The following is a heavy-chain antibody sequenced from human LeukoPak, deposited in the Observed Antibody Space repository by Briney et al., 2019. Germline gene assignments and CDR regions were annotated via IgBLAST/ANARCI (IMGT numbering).Heavy chain of an antibody. V-gene: IGHV5-51*01. CDR2: TFAGYSYT. J-gene: IGHJ4*02. Sequence: GESLKISCQSSGYNFTPYWIVWVRQMPGKGLEWMGITFAGYSYTIYSPSFQGQVTISVDKSISTAYLQWSSLKASDTAMYYCARTYYYGSGSYYLLDYWGQGTLVTVSS. CDR1: GYNFTPYW. CDR3: ARTYYYGSGSYYLLDY. D-gene: IGHD3-10*01.